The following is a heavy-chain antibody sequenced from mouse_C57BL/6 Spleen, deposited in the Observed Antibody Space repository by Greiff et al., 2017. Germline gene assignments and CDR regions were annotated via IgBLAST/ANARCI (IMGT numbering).Heavy chain of an antibody. J-gene: IGHJ1*03. CDR1: GYTFTSYW. CDR2: IHPNSGST. CDR3: ARDYGNYVWYFDV. Sequence: VQLQQSGAELVKPGASVKLSCKASGYTFTSYWMHWVKQRPGQGLEWIGMIHPNSGSTNYNEKFKSKATLTVDKSSSTAYMQLSSLTSEDSAVYYCARDYGNYVWYFDVWGTGTTVTVSS. V-gene: IGHV1-64*01. D-gene: IGHD2-1*01.